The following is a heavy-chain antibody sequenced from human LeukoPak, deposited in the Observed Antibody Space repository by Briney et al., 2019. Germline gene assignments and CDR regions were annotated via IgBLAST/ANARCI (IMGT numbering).Heavy chain of an antibody. Sequence: PSETLSLTCTVSGGSISSYYWSWIRQPPGKGLEWIGYIYYSGSTNYNPSLKSRVTISVDTSKNQFSLKLSSVTAADTAVYYCERQVRGGMDVWGQGTTVTVSS. D-gene: IGHD3-10*01. CDR2: IYYSGST. V-gene: IGHV4-59*08. CDR1: GGSISSYY. CDR3: ERQVRGGMDV. J-gene: IGHJ6*02.